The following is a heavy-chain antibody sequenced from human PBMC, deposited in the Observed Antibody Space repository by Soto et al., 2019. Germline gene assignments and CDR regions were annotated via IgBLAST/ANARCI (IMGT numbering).Heavy chain of an antibody. CDR1: GFTFSNAW. J-gene: IGHJ4*02. D-gene: IGHD3-10*01. Sequence: EVQLVESGGGLVKPGGSLRLSCAASGFTFSNAWMNWVRQAPGKGLEWVGRIKSKTDGGTTDYAAPVKGRFTISRDDSKNTLYLQMNSLKTEDTAVYYCTGQVRGVIITSYWGQGTLVTVSS. CDR3: TGQVRGVIITSY. V-gene: IGHV3-15*07. CDR2: IKSKTDGGTT.